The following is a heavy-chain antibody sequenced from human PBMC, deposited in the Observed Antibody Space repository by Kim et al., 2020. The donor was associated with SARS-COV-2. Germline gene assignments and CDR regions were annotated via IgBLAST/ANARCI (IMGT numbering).Heavy chain of an antibody. D-gene: IGHD2-15*01. CDR1: GFTFSSYG. J-gene: IGHJ4*02. CDR2: ISYDGSNK. V-gene: IGHV3-30*18. CDR3: AKDQRRYCSGGSCYSIDY. Sequence: GGSLRLSCAASGFTFSSYGMHWVRQAPGKGLEWVAVISYDGSNKYYADSVKGRFTISRDNSKNTLYLQMNSLRAEDTAVYYCAKDQRRYCSGGSCYSIDYWGQGTLVTVSS.